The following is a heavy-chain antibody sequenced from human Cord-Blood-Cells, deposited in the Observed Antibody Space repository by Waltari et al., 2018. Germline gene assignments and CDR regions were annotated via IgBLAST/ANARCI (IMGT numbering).Heavy chain of an antibody. CDR3: ARPYCSSTSCYDAFDI. CDR1: GGSISSYY. V-gene: IGHV4-59*01. Sequence: VQLQESGPGLVKPSETLSPTCTVPGGSISSYYWSWTRQPPGKGLEWIGYIYYSGSTNYNPSLKSRVTISVDTSKNQFSLKLSSVTAADTAVYYCARPYCSSTSCYDAFDIWGQGTMVTVSS. CDR2: IYYSGST. J-gene: IGHJ3*02. D-gene: IGHD2-2*01.